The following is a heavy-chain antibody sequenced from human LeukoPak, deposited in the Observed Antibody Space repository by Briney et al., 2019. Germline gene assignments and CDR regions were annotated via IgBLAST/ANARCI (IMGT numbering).Heavy chain of an antibody. V-gene: IGHV4-59*01. CDR1: GGSISSYY. Sequence: SETLSLTCTVSGGSISSYYRSWIRQPPGKGLEWIGYIYYSGSTNYNPSLKSRVTISVDTSKNQFSLKLSSVTAADTAVYYCARDTAMAYFDYWGQGTLVTVSS. CDR2: IYYSGST. J-gene: IGHJ4*02. D-gene: IGHD5-18*01. CDR3: ARDTAMAYFDY.